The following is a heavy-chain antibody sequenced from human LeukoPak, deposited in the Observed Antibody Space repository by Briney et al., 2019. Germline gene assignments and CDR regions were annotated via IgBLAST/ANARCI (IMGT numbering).Heavy chain of an antibody. V-gene: IGHV3-7*01. CDR2: INQVGSEI. J-gene: IGHJ4*02. CDR1: GFTFSTYW. Sequence: GGSLRLSCAASGFTFSTYWMSWYRQAPGKGLEWVGNINQVGSEINYVDSVRGRFTISRDNARNSLHLQMNSLRAEDTAIYFCGTGRDNRDLGKRFEFLGQGTLVTVLS. D-gene: IGHD2-21*02. CDR3: GTGRDNRDLGKRFEF.